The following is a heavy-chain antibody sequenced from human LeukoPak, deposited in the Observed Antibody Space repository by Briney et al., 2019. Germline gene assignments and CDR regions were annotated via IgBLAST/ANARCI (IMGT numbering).Heavy chain of an antibody. CDR3: ARDQFRYFYESSGYPGY. CDR1: GDTFIGYY. Sequence: GASVKVSCKTSGDTFIGYYMHWVRQAPGQGLEWMGWIKPNTGGTNYAQKFQGRVTMTRDTSISTAYMELSRLRSDDTAVYYCARDQFRYFYESSGYPGYWGQGTLVTVSS. CDR2: IKPNTGGT. J-gene: IGHJ4*02. D-gene: IGHD3-22*01. V-gene: IGHV1-2*02.